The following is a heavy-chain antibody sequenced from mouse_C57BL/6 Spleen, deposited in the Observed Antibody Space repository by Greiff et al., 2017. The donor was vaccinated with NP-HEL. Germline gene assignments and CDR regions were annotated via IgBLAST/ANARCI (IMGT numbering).Heavy chain of an antibody. D-gene: IGHD4-1*01. Sequence: EVKLVESGGGLVQPKGSLKLSCAASGFSFNTYAMNWVRQAPGKGLEWVARIRSKSNNYATYYADSVKDRFTISRDDSESMLYLQMNNLKTEDTAMYYCVRQRPLGAMDYWGQGTSVTVSS. CDR3: VRQRPLGAMDY. J-gene: IGHJ4*01. CDR1: GFSFNTYA. CDR2: IRSKSNNYAT. V-gene: IGHV10-1*01.